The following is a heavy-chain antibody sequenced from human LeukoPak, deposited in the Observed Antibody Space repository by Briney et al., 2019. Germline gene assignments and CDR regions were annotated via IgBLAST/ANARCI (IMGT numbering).Heavy chain of an antibody. J-gene: IGHJ4*02. CDR1: GFTFSSYW. V-gene: IGHV3-74*01. D-gene: IGHD2/OR15-2a*01. CDR3: VSFYETY. CDR2: INSDGSWT. Sequence: GGSLRLSCAASGFTFSSYWMHWVRQAPGKGLVWVSRINSDGSWTSYADSVKGRFTISKDNAKNTVYLQMNSLRAEDTAVYYCVSFYETYWGRGTLVTVSS.